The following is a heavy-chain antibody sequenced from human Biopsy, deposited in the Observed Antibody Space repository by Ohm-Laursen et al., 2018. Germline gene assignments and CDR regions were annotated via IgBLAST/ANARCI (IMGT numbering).Heavy chain of an antibody. CDR1: GYTFTGYH. D-gene: IGHD3-22*01. CDR3: TRGGYYYDSLAYYYWFDP. CDR2: INAMTGDT. Sequence: ASVTVSCKASGYTFTGYHVHWVRQAPGQGLEWLGWINAMTGDTNYAQKFQGRVTMTRDTSISTAYVDLSSLRSDDTAVYYCTRGGYYYDSLAYYYWFDPWGQGTLVTVSS. J-gene: IGHJ5*02. V-gene: IGHV1-2*02.